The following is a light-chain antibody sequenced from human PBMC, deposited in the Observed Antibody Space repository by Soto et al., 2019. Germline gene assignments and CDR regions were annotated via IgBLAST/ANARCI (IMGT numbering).Light chain of an antibody. CDR2: KAS. CDR3: HQYNSDPWT. CDR1: QSISTW. Sequence: IQMTQSPSTLSASVGDRVTFTCRASQSISTWLAWYQQKPGKATKLLIYKASTLEVGVPSRFSGSGSGTEFTRTISTLQPSDFATYYCHQYNSDPWTFGQGAKV. V-gene: IGKV1-5*03. J-gene: IGKJ1*01.